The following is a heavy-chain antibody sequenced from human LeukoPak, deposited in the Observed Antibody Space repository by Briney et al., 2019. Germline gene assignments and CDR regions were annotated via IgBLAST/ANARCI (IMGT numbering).Heavy chain of an antibody. CDR3: ARSLTGTTLFDY. CDR1: GNTFTNYY. D-gene: IGHD1-20*01. J-gene: IGHJ4*02. Sequence: ASVKVSCKTSGNTFTNYYIHWVRQAPGQGLEWMGMINPSGGSTSFAQKFQGRVTITADVSTSTAYMELSSLRSEDTAVYYCARSLTGTTLFDYWGQGTLVTVSS. V-gene: IGHV1-46*01. CDR2: INPSGGST.